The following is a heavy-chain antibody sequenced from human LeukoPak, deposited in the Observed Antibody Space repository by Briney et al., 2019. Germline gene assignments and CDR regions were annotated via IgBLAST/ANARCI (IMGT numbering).Heavy chain of an antibody. CDR2: ISGSGGST. CDR3: AKDTVLRYFDWNGWFDP. J-gene: IGHJ5*02. Sequence: PGGSLRLSCAASGFTCSSYAMSWVRQAPGKGLEWVSAISGSGGSTYYADSVKGRFTISRDNSKNPLYLQMNSLRAEDTAVYYCAKDTVLRYFDWNGWFDPWGQGTLVTVSS. V-gene: IGHV3-23*01. CDR1: GFTCSSYA. D-gene: IGHD3-9*01.